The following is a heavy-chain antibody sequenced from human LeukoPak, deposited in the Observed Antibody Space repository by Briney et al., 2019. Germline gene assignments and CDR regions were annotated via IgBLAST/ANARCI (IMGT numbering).Heavy chain of an antibody. J-gene: IGHJ3*02. CDR3: ARGLIAAAGSHAFDI. V-gene: IGHV4-61*02. CDR1: GGSISSGSYY. Sequence: PSETLSLTCTVSGGSISSGSYYWSWIRQPAGKGLEWIGRIYTSGSTNYNPSLKSRVTISVDTSKNRFSLKLSSVTAADTAVYYCARGLIAAAGSHAFDIWGQGTMVTVSS. CDR2: IYTSGST. D-gene: IGHD6-13*01.